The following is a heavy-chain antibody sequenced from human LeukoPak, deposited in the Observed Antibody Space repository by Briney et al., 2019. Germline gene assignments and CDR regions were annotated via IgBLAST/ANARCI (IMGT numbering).Heavy chain of an antibody. CDR1: GGTFSSYA. CDR3: ARAVSGATTLDY. Sequence: SVKVSCKASGGTFSSYAISWVRQAPGQGLEWMGRIIPILGIANYAQKFQGRVTITADKSTSTAYMELSSLRSEDAAVYYCARAVSGATTLDYWGQGTLVTVSS. J-gene: IGHJ4*02. CDR2: IIPILGIA. V-gene: IGHV1-69*04. D-gene: IGHD1-26*01.